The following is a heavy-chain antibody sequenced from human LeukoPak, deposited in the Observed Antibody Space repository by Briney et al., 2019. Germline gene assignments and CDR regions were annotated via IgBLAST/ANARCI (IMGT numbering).Heavy chain of an antibody. Sequence: ASVKVSCKASGYTFTSYYMHWVRQAPGQGLEWMGIINPSGGSTSYAQKFQGRVTMTRDTSTSTVYMELSSLRSEDTAVYYCARVGIDYGDYEAFDIWGQGTMVTVSS. CDR1: GYTFTSYY. D-gene: IGHD4-17*01. J-gene: IGHJ3*02. CDR3: ARVGIDYGDYEAFDI. CDR2: INPSGGST. V-gene: IGHV1-46*01.